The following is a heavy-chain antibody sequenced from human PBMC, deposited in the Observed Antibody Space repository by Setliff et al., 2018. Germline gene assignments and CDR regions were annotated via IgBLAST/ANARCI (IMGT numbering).Heavy chain of an antibody. CDR1: GGSVSSGDYF. Sequence: SETLSLTCTVSGGSVSSGDYFWTWIRQPPGKGLEWIGHIYYSGSTYYNPSLKSRVTISVDTSKNQFSLKLSSVTAADTAVYYCARRGAGMQYGDYVTFDPWGQGTLVTVSS. V-gene: IGHV4-39*01. CDR2: IYYSGST. J-gene: IGHJ5*02. CDR3: ARRGAGMQYGDYVTFDP. D-gene: IGHD4-17*01.